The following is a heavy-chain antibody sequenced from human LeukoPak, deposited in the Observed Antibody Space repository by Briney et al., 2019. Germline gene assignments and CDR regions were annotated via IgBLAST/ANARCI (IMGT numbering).Heavy chain of an antibody. CDR1: GRTFSSYA. CDR3: ATAPRGFFGVAEFRGFDP. Sequence: GSSVKVSFKASGRTFSSYAISWVRQAPGQGLEWMGRIIPIFGTANYAQKFQGRVTITTDESTSTAYMELSSLRSEDTAVYYCATAPRGFFGVAEFRGFDPWGQGTLVTVYS. CDR2: IIPIFGTA. J-gene: IGHJ5*02. V-gene: IGHV1-69*05. D-gene: IGHD3-3*01.